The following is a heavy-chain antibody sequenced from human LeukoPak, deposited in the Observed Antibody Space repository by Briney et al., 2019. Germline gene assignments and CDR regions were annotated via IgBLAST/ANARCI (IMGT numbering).Heavy chain of an antibody. V-gene: IGHV3-7*01. CDR1: GFTFSDYW. CDR3: ARDGGIIRFGGQDV. J-gene: IGHJ6*02. CDR2: MNRDGSEK. Sequence: GGSLGLSCAASGFTFSDYWLSWVRQAPGKGLEWVANMNRDGSEKNYVDSMKGRITISRDNAKNSLYLQMNSLRVEDTAVYYCARDGGIIRFGGQDVWGQGTTVTVS. D-gene: IGHD3-16*01.